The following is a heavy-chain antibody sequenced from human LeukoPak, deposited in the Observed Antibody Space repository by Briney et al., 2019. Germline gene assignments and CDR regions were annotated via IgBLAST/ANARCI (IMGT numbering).Heavy chain of an antibody. CDR1: GGSISSGGYY. CDR2: IYHSGST. CDR3: AREGIAAAGTFDY. J-gene: IGHJ4*02. D-gene: IGHD6-13*01. Sequence: SETLSLTCTVSGGSISSGGYYWSWLRQPPGKGLEWIGYIYHSGSTYYNPSLKSRVTISVDRSKNQFSLKLSSVTAADTAVYYCAREGIAAAGTFDYWGQGTLVTVSS. V-gene: IGHV4-30-2*01.